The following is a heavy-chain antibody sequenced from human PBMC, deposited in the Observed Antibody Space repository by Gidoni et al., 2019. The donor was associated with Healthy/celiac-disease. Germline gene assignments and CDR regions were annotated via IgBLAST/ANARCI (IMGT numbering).Heavy chain of an antibody. CDR2: IYYSGST. D-gene: IGHD3-10*01. Sequence: QVQLQESGPGLVQPSEPLSTTCTVSVGSISSAYWSWIRQPPGKGLEWIGYIYYSGSTNYNPSLKSRVTISVDTSKNQFSLKLSSVTAADMAVYYCAIEGVGELVIDYWGQGTLVTVS. CDR1: VGSISSAY. CDR3: AIEGVGELVIDY. V-gene: IGHV4-59*01. J-gene: IGHJ4*02.